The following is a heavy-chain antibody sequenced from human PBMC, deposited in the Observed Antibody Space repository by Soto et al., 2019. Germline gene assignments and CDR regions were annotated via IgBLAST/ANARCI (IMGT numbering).Heavy chain of an antibody. J-gene: IGHJ4*02. V-gene: IGHV3-72*01. CDR3: NRDGLYGGIHLCDY. CDR2: SRNKANGYST. CDR1: GFSFSDHF. Sequence: GGSLRLSCVVSGFSFSDHFMDWVRQAPGKGLEWVGRSRNKANGYSTEYAASVKGRFTISRDESKNSLYLQMSSLKTEDTAVYYCNRDGLYGGIHLCDYWGQGTLVTVPQ. D-gene: IGHD1-26*01.